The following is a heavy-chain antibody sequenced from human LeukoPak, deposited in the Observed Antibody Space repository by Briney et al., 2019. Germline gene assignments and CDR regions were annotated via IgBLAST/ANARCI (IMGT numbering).Heavy chain of an antibody. D-gene: IGHD6-19*01. Sequence: PGGSLRLSCAAPGFTFSSYAMSWVRQAPGKGLEWVSAISGSGGSTYYADSVKGRFTISRDNSKNTLYLQMNSLRAEDTAVYYCAKDQSHSSGWPTIVDYWGQGTLVTVSS. J-gene: IGHJ4*02. V-gene: IGHV3-23*01. CDR1: GFTFSSYA. CDR3: AKDQSHSSGWPTIVDY. CDR2: ISGSGGST.